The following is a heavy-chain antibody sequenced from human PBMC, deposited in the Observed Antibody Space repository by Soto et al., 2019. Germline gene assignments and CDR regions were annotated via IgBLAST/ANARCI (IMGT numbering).Heavy chain of an antibody. J-gene: IGHJ4*02. CDR1: GGSISSGDYY. Sequence: PSETLSLTCTVSGGSISSGDYYWSWIRQPPGKGLEWIGYIYYSGSTYYNPSLKSRVTISVDTSKNQFSLKLSSVTAADTAVYYCARRGRITMVRGVNHFDYWGQGTLVTVSS. CDR3: ARRGRITMVRGVNHFDY. CDR2: IYYSGST. V-gene: IGHV4-30-4*01. D-gene: IGHD3-10*01.